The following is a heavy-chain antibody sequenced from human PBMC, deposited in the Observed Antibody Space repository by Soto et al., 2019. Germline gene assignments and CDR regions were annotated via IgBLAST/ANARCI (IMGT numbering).Heavy chain of an antibody. V-gene: IGHV1-69*02. J-gene: IGHJ5*02. Sequence: ASVTVSCNSPLCTFSSYTISWVRHAPGQGLEWMGRIIPILGIANYAQKFQGRVTITADESTSTAYMELSSLRSEHTAVYYCARVVERDYGDPPTNGWFDPWGQGSLVTVSS. CDR1: LCTFSSYT. D-gene: IGHD4-17*01. CDR2: IIPILGIA. CDR3: ARVVERDYGDPPTNGWFDP.